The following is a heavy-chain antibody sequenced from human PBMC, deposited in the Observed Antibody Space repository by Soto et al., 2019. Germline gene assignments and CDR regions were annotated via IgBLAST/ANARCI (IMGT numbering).Heavy chain of an antibody. D-gene: IGHD6-19*01. CDR1: GGSISSGGYY. CDR2: IYYSGST. V-gene: IGHV4-31*03. CDR3: ARANQSGWHYYYYYMDV. J-gene: IGHJ6*03. Sequence: SQTLSLTCTVSGGSISSGGYYWSWIRQHPGKGLEWIGYIYYSGSTYYNPSLKSRVTISVDTSKNQFSLKLSSVTAADTAVYYCARANQSGWHYYYYYMDVWGKGTTVTVSS.